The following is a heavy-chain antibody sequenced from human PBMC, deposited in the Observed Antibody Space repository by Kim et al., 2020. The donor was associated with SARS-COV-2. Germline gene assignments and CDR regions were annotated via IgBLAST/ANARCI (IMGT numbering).Heavy chain of an antibody. V-gene: IGHV4-34*01. D-gene: IGHD3-10*01. J-gene: IGHJ4*02. CDR3: ARFGIGSYYKDY. Sequence: SETLSLTCAVYGGSFSGYYWSWIRQPPGKGLEWIGEINHSGSTNYNPSLKSRVTISVDTSKNQFSLKLSSVTAADTAVYYCARFGIGSYYKDYWGQGTLVTVSS. CDR2: INHSGST. CDR1: GGSFSGYY.